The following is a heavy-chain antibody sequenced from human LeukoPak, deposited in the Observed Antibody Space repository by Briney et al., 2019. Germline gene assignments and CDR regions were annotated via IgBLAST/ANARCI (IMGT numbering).Heavy chain of an antibody. J-gene: IGHJ5*02. CDR2: IYYSGST. CDR3: ARDGSGSYYKWRDNWFDP. Sequence: SETLSLTCTVSGGSISSGGYYWSWIRQHPGKGLEWIGYIYYSGSTYYNPSLKSRVTISVDTSKNQFSLKLSSVTAADTAVYYCARDGSGSYYKWRDNWFDPWGQGTPVTVSS. V-gene: IGHV4-31*03. D-gene: IGHD3-10*01. CDR1: GGSISSGGYY.